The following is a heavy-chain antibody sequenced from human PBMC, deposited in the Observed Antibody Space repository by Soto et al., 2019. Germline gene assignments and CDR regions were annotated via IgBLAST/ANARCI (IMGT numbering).Heavy chain of an antibody. Sequence: GGSLRLSCAASGFTFSSYAMHWVRQAPGKGLEWVAVISYDGSNKYYADSVKGRFTISRDNSKNTLYLQMNSLRAEDTAVYYCARSGRYSSSSVYYYYGMDVWGQGTTVTVSS. CDR3: ARSGRYSSSSVYYYYGMDV. D-gene: IGHD6-6*01. CDR1: GFTFSSYA. J-gene: IGHJ6*02. V-gene: IGHV3-30-3*01. CDR2: ISYDGSNK.